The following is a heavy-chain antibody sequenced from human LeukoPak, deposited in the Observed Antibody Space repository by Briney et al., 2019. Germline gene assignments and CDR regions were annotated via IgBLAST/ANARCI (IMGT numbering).Heavy chain of an antibody. V-gene: IGHV1-2*02. Sequence: ASVKVSCKASGYTFTSYYMHWVRQAPGQGLEWMGSINPNSGGTNYAQKFQGRVTMTRDTSISTAYMELSRLRSDDTAGYYCGREYCRGDCYRPYYFDSWAREPWSPSPQ. J-gene: IGHJ4*02. D-gene: IGHD2-21*01. CDR3: GREYCRGDCYRPYYFDS. CDR1: GYTFTSYY. CDR2: INPNSGGT.